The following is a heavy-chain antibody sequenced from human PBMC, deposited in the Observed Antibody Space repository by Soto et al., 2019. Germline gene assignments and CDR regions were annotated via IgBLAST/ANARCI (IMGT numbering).Heavy chain of an antibody. V-gene: IGHV1-18*01. Sequence: ASVKVSCKASGYTFTSYGISWVRQAPGQGLAWMGWISAYNGNTNYAQTLQGRVSMTTETSTSTAYMELSSLRSEDTAVYYCARCSSRTGDFWSGYYKEYYFDYWGQGTLVTLSS. D-gene: IGHD3-3*01. CDR2: ISAYNGNT. CDR1: GYTFTSYG. J-gene: IGHJ4*02. CDR3: ARCSSRTGDFWSGYYKEYYFDY.